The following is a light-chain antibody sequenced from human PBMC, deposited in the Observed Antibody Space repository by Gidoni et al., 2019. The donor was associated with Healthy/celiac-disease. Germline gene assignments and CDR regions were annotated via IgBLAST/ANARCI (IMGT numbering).Light chain of an antibody. CDR1: QSISSW. J-gene: IGKJ1*01. Sequence: IQMTQSPSTLAASVGDRVTITCRASQSISSWLAWYQQKPGKAPKLLIYKASSLESGVPSRFSGSGSGTEFTLTISSLQPDDFATYYCQQSNSYSRTFGQGTKVEIK. V-gene: IGKV1-5*03. CDR2: KAS. CDR3: QQSNSYSRT.